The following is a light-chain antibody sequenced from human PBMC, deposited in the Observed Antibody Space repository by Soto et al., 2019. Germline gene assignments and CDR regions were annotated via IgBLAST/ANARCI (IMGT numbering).Light chain of an antibody. J-gene: IGKJ1*01. CDR2: KAS. CDR3: QQFNNYPWT. CDR1: QSISSW. Sequence: DIQMTQSPSTLSASVGDRVTITCRASQSISSWLAWYQQKPGKAPTLLIYKASSLESGVPSRFSGSGSGTEFTLTISRLQPDDFATYYCQQFNNYPWTFGQGTRVEIK. V-gene: IGKV1-5*03.